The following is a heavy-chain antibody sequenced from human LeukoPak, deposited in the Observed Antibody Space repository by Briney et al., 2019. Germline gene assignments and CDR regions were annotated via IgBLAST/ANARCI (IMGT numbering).Heavy chain of an antibody. CDR3: ARVLHKRNYDSSDYYGS. Sequence: GGSLRLSCAGSGFIFSSYWMAWVRQAPGKGLEWVANINEDGSDKNFVDSVKGRFTISRDNAKNSLYLQLNSLRAEDTAVYYCARVLHKRNYDSSDYYGSWGQGTLVTVSS. V-gene: IGHV3-7*04. J-gene: IGHJ5*02. CDR1: GFIFSSYW. D-gene: IGHD3-22*01. CDR2: INEDGSDK.